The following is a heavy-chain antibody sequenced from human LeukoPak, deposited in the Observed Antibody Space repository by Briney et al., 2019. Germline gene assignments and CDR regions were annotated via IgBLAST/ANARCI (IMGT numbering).Heavy chain of an antibody. V-gene: IGHV3-30*02. Sequence: PGGSLRLSCAASGFTFSNYGMHWVRQAPGKGLEWVAFIRYDGTNKDYADSVKGRFTISRDNSKNTLYLQMNSLRAEDTAVYYCAKDRGLAVGDYWDQGTLVTVSS. J-gene: IGHJ4*02. CDR1: GFTFSNYG. CDR3: AKDRGLAVGDY. D-gene: IGHD6-19*01. CDR2: IRYDGTNK.